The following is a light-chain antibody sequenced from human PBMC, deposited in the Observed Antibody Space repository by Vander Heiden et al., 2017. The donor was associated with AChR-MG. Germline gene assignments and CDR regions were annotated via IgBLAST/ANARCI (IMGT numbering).Light chain of an antibody. CDR3: CSYAGSSTLAI. J-gene: IGLJ1*01. V-gene: IGLV2-11*01. Sequence: QSALTHPRSVSGSPGQSVTISCTGTSSDVGGYIYVSWYQQYPGKAPKLMIYEVSNRPSGVSDRFSGSKSGNTASLSISGLQAEDEADYYCCSYAGSSTLAIFGTGTKVTVL. CDR1: SSDVGGYIY. CDR2: EVS.